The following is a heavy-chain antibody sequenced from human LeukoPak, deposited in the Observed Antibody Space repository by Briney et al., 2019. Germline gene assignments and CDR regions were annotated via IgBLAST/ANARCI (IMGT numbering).Heavy chain of an antibody. V-gene: IGHV2-5*02. CDR3: AHRGPIYGSGSWYDAFDI. Sequence: SGPTLVKPTQTLTLTCTFSGFSLSTSGVGVGWIRQPPGKALEWLALIYWDDDKRYSPSLKSRLTITKDTSKNQVVLTMTNMDPVDTATYYCAHRGPIYGSGSWYDAFDIWGQGTMVTVSS. D-gene: IGHD3-10*01. CDR2: IYWDDDK. J-gene: IGHJ3*02. CDR1: GFSLSTSGVG.